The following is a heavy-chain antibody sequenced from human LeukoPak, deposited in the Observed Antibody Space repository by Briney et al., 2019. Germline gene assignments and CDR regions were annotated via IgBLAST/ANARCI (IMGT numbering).Heavy chain of an antibody. CDR1: GYTFTSYG. V-gene: IGHV1-18*04. CDR3: ARDRQYSSSWYWSEWFDP. D-gene: IGHD6-13*01. J-gene: IGHJ5*02. Sequence: GASVKVSCKASGYTFTSYGISWVRQAPGQGLEWMGWISAYNGNTNYAQKLRGRVTMTTDTSTSTAYMELRSLRSDDTAVYYCARDRQYSSSWYWSEWFDPWGQGTLVTVSS. CDR2: ISAYNGNT.